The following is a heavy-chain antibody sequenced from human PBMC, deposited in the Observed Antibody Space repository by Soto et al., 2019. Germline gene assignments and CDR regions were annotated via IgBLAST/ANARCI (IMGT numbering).Heavy chain of an antibody. CDR3: AREVAAAGTWWYFDY. CDR1: GGTFSSYT. D-gene: IGHD6-13*01. Sequence: ASVKVSCKASGGTFSSYTISWVRQAPGQGLEWMGRIIPILGIANYAQKFQGRVTITADKSTSTAYMELSSLRSEDTAVYYCAREVAAAGTWWYFDYWGQGTLVTVSS. CDR2: IIPILGIA. J-gene: IGHJ4*02. V-gene: IGHV1-69*04.